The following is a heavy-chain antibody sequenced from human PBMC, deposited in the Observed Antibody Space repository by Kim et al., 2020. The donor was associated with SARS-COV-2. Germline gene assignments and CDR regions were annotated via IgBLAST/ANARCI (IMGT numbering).Heavy chain of an antibody. CDR1: GGSISSGGYS. Sequence: SETLSLTCAVSGGSISSGGYSWSWIRQPPGKGLEWIGYIYYSGSTYYNPSLKSRVTISVDRSKNQFSLKLSSVTAADTAVYYCARYSYGYAFDYWGQGTL. V-gene: IGHV4-30-2*01. D-gene: IGHD5-18*01. J-gene: IGHJ4*02. CDR3: ARYSYGYAFDY. CDR2: IYYSGST.